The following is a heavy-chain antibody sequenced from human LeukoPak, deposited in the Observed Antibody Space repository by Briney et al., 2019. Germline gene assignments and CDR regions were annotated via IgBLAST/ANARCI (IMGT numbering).Heavy chain of an antibody. CDR2: IYTSGST. J-gene: IGHJ3*02. Sequence: SETLSLTCTVSGGSISSYYWSWIRQPAGKGLEWIGRIYTSGSTNYNPSLKSRVTMSVDTSKNQFSLKLSSVTAADTAVYYCARRYYDSSGYDAFDIWGQGTMVTVSS. V-gene: IGHV4-4*07. D-gene: IGHD3-22*01. CDR1: GGSISSYY. CDR3: ARRYYDSSGYDAFDI.